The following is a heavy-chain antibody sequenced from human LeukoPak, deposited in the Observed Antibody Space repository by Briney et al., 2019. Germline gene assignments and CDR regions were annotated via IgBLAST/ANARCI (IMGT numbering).Heavy chain of an antibody. V-gene: IGHV5-51*01. CDR1: GYSFTSYW. D-gene: IGHD1-26*01. Sequence: GESLKISCKGSGYSFTSYWIGWVRQMPGKGLEWMGIIYPGDSDTRYSPSFQGPVTISADKSISTAYLQWSSLKASDTAMYYCARLIQVGGSYFYFDYWGQGTLVTVSS. CDR3: ARLIQVGGSYFYFDY. CDR2: IYPGDSDT. J-gene: IGHJ4*02.